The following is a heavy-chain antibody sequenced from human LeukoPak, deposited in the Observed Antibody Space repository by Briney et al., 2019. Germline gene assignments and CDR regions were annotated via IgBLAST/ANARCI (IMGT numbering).Heavy chain of an antibody. CDR1: GFTFSNYY. Sequence: GGSLRLSCAASGFTFSNYYMSWIRQAPGKGLEWVSYISSSGSTIYYADSVKGRFTISRDNVKKSLYLQMNSLRAEDTAVYYCARVGIEVVNVRDWYFDLWGRGTLVTVSS. J-gene: IGHJ2*01. D-gene: IGHD2-15*01. CDR2: ISSSGSTI. CDR3: ARVGIEVVNVRDWYFDL. V-gene: IGHV3-11*01.